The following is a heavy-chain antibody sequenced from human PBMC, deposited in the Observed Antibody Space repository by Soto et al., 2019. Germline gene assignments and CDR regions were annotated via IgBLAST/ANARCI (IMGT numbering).Heavy chain of an antibody. CDR3: ARSKPYFSGWEPSGY. Sequence: ASVKVSCKASGYTFTSYGIIWVRQAPGQGLEWMGWISAYDGDTNYAQKLQGRVTMTTDTATSKAYMELRSLRSDDTAVYYCARSKPYFSGWEPSGYWGQGTLVTVSS. V-gene: IGHV1-18*01. CDR1: GYTFTSYG. CDR2: ISAYDGDT. D-gene: IGHD6-19*01. J-gene: IGHJ4*02.